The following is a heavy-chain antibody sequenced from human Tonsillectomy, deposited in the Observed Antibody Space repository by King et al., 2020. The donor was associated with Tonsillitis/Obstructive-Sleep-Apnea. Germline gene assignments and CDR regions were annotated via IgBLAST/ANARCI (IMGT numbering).Heavy chain of an antibody. CDR1: GFTFSTYG. J-gene: IGHJ6*02. CDR2: IWYDGSNK. V-gene: IGHV3-33*01. Sequence: VQLVESGGGVVQPGRSLRLSCAASGFTFSTYGMHWVRQAPGKGLEWVAIIWYDGSNKYYVDSVKGRFTISRDNSKNTLYLQMNSLRAEDTAVYYCVSALLPRMGYSGHDPIYNYYGMDVWGQGTTVTVSS. D-gene: IGHD5-12*01. CDR3: VSALLPRMGYSGHDPIYNYYGMDV.